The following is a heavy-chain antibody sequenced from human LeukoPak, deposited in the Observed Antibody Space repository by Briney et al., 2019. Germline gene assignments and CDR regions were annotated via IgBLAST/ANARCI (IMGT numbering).Heavy chain of an antibody. CDR3: ANSGGYYFDF. Sequence: GGSPRLSCAASGFTFSDYYMSWIRQAPGKGLEWLSYISSSRSHTNYADSVKGRVTISRDNAKNSLYLQMNSLRAEDTAVYYCANSGGYYFDFWGQGTLVTVSS. CDR2: ISSSRSHT. D-gene: IGHD3-16*01. CDR1: GFTFSDYY. J-gene: IGHJ4*02. V-gene: IGHV3-11*03.